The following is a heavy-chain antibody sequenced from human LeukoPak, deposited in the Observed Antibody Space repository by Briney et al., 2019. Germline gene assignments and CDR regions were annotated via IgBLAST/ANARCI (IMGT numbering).Heavy chain of an antibody. Sequence: GGSLRLSCAASGFTFSTYSMIWVRQAPGKGLEWVSYISSSSSTINYADSVKGRFTISRDNAKNSLYLQVNSLRAEDTAVYYCARGGPPYDFWSGPRFDYWGQGTLVTVSS. CDR3: ARGGPPYDFWSGPRFDY. D-gene: IGHD3-3*01. J-gene: IGHJ4*02. V-gene: IGHV3-48*01. CDR2: ISSSSSTI. CDR1: GFTFSTYS.